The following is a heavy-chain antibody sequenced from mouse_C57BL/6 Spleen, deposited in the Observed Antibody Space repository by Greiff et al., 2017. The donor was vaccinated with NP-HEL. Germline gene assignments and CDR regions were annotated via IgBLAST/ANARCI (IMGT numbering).Heavy chain of an antibody. V-gene: IGHV1-64*01. J-gene: IGHJ2*01. CDR2: IHPNSGST. CDR1: GYTFTSYW. D-gene: IGHD1-1*01. CDR3: ARGTDLFITTVVARFDY. Sequence: QVQLQQPGAELVKPGASVKLSCKASGYTFTSYWMHWVQQRPGQGLEWIGMIHPNSGSTNYNEKFTGKSTLTVDKSSSTAYMQLSSLTSEDAAVDYCARGTDLFITTVVARFDYWGQGTTLTVSS.